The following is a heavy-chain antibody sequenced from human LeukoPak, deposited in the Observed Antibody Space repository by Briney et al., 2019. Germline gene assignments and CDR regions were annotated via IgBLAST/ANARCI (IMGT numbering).Heavy chain of an antibody. J-gene: IGHJ4*02. CDR1: GGSISSYY. CDR3: ARLLIGYFDY. Sequence: SETLSLTCTVSGGSISSYYWSWIRQPPGKGLEWIGYIYYSGSTNYNPSLKSRVTISVDTSKNQFPLKLSSVTAADTAVYYCARLLIGYFDYWGQGTLVTVSS. CDR2: IYYSGST. D-gene: IGHD3-22*01. V-gene: IGHV4-59*08.